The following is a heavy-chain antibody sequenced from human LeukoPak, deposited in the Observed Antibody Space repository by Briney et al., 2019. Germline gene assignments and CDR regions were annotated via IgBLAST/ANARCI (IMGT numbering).Heavy chain of an antibody. CDR2: INPNSGGT. V-gene: IGHV1-2*02. Sequence: ASVKVSCKASGYTFAGYYMHWVRQAPGQGLEWMGWINPNSGGTNYALKFQGRVTTTRDTSISTAYMELSRLRSDDTAVYYCASLYYYDSSGYPLPFDYWGQGTLVTVSS. J-gene: IGHJ4*02. CDR3: ASLYYYDSSGYPLPFDY. CDR1: GYTFAGYY. D-gene: IGHD3-22*01.